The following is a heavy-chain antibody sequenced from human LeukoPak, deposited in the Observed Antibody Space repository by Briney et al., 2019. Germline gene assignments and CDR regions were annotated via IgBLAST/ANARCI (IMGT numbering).Heavy chain of an antibody. CDR3: ASTWGHYYDSSGYYALSFDY. V-gene: IGHV3-48*01. CDR2: ISSSSSTI. Sequence: GGSLRLSCAVSGFTFSGFSMNRVRQAPGKGLEWVSYISSSSSTIYYADSVKGRFTISRDNAKNSLYLQMNSLRAEDTAVYYCASTWGHYYDSSGYYALSFDYWGQGTLVTVSS. J-gene: IGHJ4*02. D-gene: IGHD3-22*01. CDR1: GFTFSGFS.